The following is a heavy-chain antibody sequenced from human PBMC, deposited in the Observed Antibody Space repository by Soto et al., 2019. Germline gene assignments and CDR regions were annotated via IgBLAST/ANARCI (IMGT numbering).Heavy chain of an antibody. D-gene: IGHD3-10*01. J-gene: IGHJ3*02. V-gene: IGHV4-30-2*01. CDR3: ARAHGSGWGAFDI. Sequence: QLQLQESGSGLVKPSQTLSLTCAVSGGSISSGGYSWSWIRQPPGKGLEWIGYIYHSGSTYYNPSXXXQXXISVDRSKNQFSLKLSSVTAADTAVYYCARAHGSGWGAFDIWGQGTMVTVSS. CDR2: IYHSGST. CDR1: GGSISSGGYS.